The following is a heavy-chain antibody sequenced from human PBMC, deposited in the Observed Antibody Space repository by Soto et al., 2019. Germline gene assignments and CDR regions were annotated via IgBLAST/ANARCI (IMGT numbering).Heavy chain of an antibody. CDR2: INPSGGST. Sequence: QVQLVQSGAEVKKPGASVKVSCKASGYTFTSYYMHWVRQAPGQGLEWMGIINPSGGSTSYAQKFQGRVTMTRDTSTSTVYMELSSLRSEDTAVYYCAPLTPVLLSGYYGMDVWGQGTTVTVSS. CDR3: APLTPVLLSGYYGMDV. V-gene: IGHV1-46*01. D-gene: IGHD4-17*01. J-gene: IGHJ6*02. CDR1: GYTFTSYY.